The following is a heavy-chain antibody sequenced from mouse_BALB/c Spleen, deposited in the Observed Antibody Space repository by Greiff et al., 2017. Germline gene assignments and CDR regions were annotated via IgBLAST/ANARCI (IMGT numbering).Heavy chain of an antibody. J-gene: IGHJ2*01. Sequence: EVKLVESGGGLVKLGGSLKLSCAASGFTFSSYYMSWVRQTPEKRLELVAAINSNGGSTYYPDTVKGRFTISRDNAKNTLYLQMSSLKSEDTALYYCARRTGNGNYFDYWGQGTTLTVSS. CDR3: ARRTGNGNYFDY. D-gene: IGHD4-1*01. V-gene: IGHV5-6-2*01. CDR1: GFTFSSYY. CDR2: INSNGGST.